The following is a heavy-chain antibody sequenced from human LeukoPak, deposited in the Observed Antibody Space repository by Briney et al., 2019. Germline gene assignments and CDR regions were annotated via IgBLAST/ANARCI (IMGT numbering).Heavy chain of an antibody. V-gene: IGHV3-23*01. J-gene: IGHJ5*02. CDR3: AKSDYDNWFDP. D-gene: IGHD4-17*01. CDR2: ISGSGIYT. Sequence: GGSLRLSCAASGFNFGDFGMNWVRQAPGSGPEWVSSISGSGIYTFYADSVKGRFTISRDNSKNTLYLQLDSLRAEDTAVYYCAKSDYDNWFDPWGQGTLVTVSS. CDR1: GFNFGDFG.